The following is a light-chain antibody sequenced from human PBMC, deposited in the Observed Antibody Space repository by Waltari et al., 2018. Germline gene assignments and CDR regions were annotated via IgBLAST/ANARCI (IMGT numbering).Light chain of an antibody. CDR2: RAS. CDR1: HSIGSS. J-gene: IGKJ1*01. Sequence: ETVVTQSPATLSMSPGERATLSCRTSHSIGSSLAWYQQRPGQAPRLLIYRASTRATGIPDRFSGSGSETEFTLTISSLQSEDIAVYYCQQYNNWPPGTFGQGTKVEI. CDR3: QQYNNWPPGT. V-gene: IGKV3-15*01.